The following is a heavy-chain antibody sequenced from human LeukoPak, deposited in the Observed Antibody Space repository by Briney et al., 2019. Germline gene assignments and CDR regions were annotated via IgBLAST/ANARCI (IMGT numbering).Heavy chain of an antibody. CDR3: ARDRQGDYGGGYYFDY. Sequence: PGGSLRLSCAASGFTFSSYGMHWVRQAPGKGLEWVAVIWYDRGNIYYADSVKGRFTISRDNSKSILYLQMNSLRAEDTAVYYCARDRQGDYGGGYYFDYWGQGTLVTVSS. CDR2: IWYDRGNI. V-gene: IGHV3-33*01. J-gene: IGHJ4*02. CDR1: GFTFSSYG. D-gene: IGHD4-17*01.